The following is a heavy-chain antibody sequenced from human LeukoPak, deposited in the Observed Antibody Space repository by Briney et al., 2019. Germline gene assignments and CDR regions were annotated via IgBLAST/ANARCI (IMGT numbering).Heavy chain of an antibody. Sequence: SETLSLTCTVSGGSISSYYWSWIRQSPGKGLEWIGYIYYSGSTNYNPSLKSRVTISVDTSKNQFSLKLSSVTAADTAVYYCARDGDYGYFDYWGQGTLVTVSS. J-gene: IGHJ4*02. D-gene: IGHD4-17*01. CDR1: GGSISSYY. CDR3: ARDGDYGYFDY. CDR2: IYYSGST. V-gene: IGHV4-59*12.